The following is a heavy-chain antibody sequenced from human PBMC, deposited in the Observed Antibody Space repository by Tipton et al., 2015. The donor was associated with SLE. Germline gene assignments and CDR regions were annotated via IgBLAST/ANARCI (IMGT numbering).Heavy chain of an antibody. CDR2: IYTSGST. D-gene: IGHD5-24*01. CDR3: ARGVEMASGFDY. J-gene: IGHJ4*02. V-gene: IGHV4-61*09. Sequence: TLSLTCAVSGGSISSGSYYWSWIRQPAGKGLEWIGYIYTSGSTNYNPSLKSRVTISVDTSKNQFSLKLSSVTAADTAVYYCARGVEMASGFDYWGQGTLVTVSS. CDR1: GGSISSGSYY.